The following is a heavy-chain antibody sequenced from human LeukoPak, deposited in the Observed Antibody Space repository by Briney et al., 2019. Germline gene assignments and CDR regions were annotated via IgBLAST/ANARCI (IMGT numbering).Heavy chain of an antibody. Sequence: PSETLSLTCPVSGGSISSGDYYWSWIRQPPGEGLEWIGYIYYSGSTYYNLSLKSRVTIAVDTSKHQFSLKLSSVTAADTAVYYCASSHDYGDYVWDYWGQGTLVTVSS. CDR3: ASSHDYGDYVWDY. J-gene: IGHJ4*02. CDR2: IYYSGST. CDR1: GGSISSGDYY. V-gene: IGHV4-30-4*01. D-gene: IGHD4-17*01.